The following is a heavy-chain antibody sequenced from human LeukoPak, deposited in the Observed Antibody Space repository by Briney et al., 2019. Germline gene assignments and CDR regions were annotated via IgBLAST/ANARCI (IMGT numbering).Heavy chain of an antibody. CDR1: GFTFSSYA. D-gene: IGHD6-19*01. CDR2: ISGSGGST. V-gene: IGHV3-23*01. Sequence: GGSLRLSCAASGFTFSSYAMSWVRQAPGKGLEWVSAISGSGGSTYYADSVKGRFTISRDNAKNSLYLQMNSLRAEDTAVYYCARDNSGIDYWGQGTLVTVSS. CDR3: ARDNSGIDY. J-gene: IGHJ4*02.